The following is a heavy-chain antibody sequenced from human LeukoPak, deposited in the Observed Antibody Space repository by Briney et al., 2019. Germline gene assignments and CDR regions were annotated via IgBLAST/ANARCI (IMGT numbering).Heavy chain of an antibody. D-gene: IGHD2-2*01. V-gene: IGHV3-48*02. Sequence: PGGSLRLSCAASGFTFSSYSMNWVRQAPGKGLEWVSYISSSSSSTIYYADSVKGRFTISRDNAKNSLYLQMNSLRDEDTAVYYCAREEEYQLLFEHRPPYGMDVWGQGTTVTVSS. CDR1: GFTFSSYS. J-gene: IGHJ6*02. CDR3: AREEEYQLLFEHRPPYGMDV. CDR2: ISSSSSSTI.